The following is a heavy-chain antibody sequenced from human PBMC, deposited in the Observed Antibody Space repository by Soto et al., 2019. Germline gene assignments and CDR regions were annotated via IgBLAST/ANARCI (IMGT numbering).Heavy chain of an antibody. CDR2: INNGYTTI. CDR3: ARFRNFNYGSGSYYFDS. CDR1: GFTFTSYG. J-gene: IGHJ4*02. V-gene: IGHV3-48*02. Sequence: EVQLVASGGDLVQPGGSLRLSCAASGFTFTSYGMNWVRQAPGKGLEWLSYINNGYTTIYYADSVKGRFTISRDNAKNSLYLQMNSLRDEDTAVYYCARFRNFNYGSGSYYFDSWGQGTLVTVSS. D-gene: IGHD3-10*01.